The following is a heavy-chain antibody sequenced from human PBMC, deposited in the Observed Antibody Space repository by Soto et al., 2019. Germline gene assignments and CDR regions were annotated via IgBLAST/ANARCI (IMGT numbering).Heavy chain of an antibody. CDR2: ISSSGRHL. CDR1: GFIFNTYT. CDR3: ASSHYYSGGGFPVPFDF. Sequence: GGSLRLSCAASGFIFNTYTMTWVRQAPGKGLEWVSSISSSGRHLYHADSVQGRFTISRDNAKTLLFLQMNSLRAEDTAMYYCASSHYYSGGGFPVPFDFWGHGTLVTVSS. D-gene: IGHD2-8*02. V-gene: IGHV3-21*06. J-gene: IGHJ4*01.